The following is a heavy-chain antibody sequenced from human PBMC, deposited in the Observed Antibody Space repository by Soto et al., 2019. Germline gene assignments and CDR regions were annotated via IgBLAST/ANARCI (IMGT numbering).Heavy chain of an antibody. Sequence: PGESLKISCNGSGYSFSTNWIGWVRQMPGKGLEWMGIIYPGDSDTRYSPSFEGQVAISADKSINTAYLQWSSLKASDTAMYYCARHSGIVTDGTEWGQGTLVTVSS. CDR2: IYPGDSDT. V-gene: IGHV5-51*01. CDR3: ARHSGIVTDGTE. D-gene: IGHD6-13*01. CDR1: GYSFSTNW. J-gene: IGHJ1*01.